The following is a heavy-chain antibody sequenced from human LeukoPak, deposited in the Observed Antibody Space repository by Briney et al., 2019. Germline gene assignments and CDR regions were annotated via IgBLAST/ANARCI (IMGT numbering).Heavy chain of an antibody. CDR1: GGAFSSHS. J-gene: IGHJ4*02. Sequence: SVKVSCKASGGAFSSHSFNWVRQAPGQGLQWLGGIIPMSSTAKYAQSFQGRVTITADESTRTAFMELSSLRPEDTAVYYCARPRRYYDSWSGYPPFDYWGQGTLVTVSS. D-gene: IGHD3-3*01. CDR3: ARPRRYYDSWSGYPPFDY. CDR2: IIPMSSTA. V-gene: IGHV1-69*13.